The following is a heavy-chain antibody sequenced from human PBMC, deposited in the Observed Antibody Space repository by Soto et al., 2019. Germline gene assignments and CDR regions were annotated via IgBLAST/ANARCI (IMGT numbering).Heavy chain of an antibody. CDR2: IYYSGST. V-gene: IGHV4-39*01. D-gene: IGHD1-26*01. CDR3: AVGAWEAYYYYGMDV. CDR1: GGSISSSSYY. J-gene: IGHJ6*02. Sequence: SETLSLTCTVSGGSISSSSYYWGWIRQPPGKGLEWIGSIYYSGSTYYNPSLKSRVTISVDTSKNQFSLKLSSVTAADTAVYYCAVGAWEAYYYYGMDVWGQGTTVTVSS.